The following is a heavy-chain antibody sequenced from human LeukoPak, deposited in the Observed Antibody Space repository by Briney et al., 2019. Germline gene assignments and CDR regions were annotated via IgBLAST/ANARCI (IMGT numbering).Heavy chain of an antibody. Sequence: SETLSLTCTVSGGSISSNRHYWGWIRQPPGKGLEWIGNVYYGGSTYYNPSLKSRVTISVDTSKNQFSLKLSSVTAADTAVYYCTRLLKYSGSYYCDYWGQGSLVTVSS. J-gene: IGHJ4*02. D-gene: IGHD1-26*01. CDR2: VYYGGST. CDR3: TRLLKYSGSYYCDY. CDR1: GGSISSNRHY. V-gene: IGHV4-39*01.